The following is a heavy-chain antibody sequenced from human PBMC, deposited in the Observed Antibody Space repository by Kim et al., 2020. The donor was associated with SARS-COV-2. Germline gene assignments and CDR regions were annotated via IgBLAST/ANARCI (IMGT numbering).Heavy chain of an antibody. J-gene: IGHJ6*02. Sequence: SETLSFTCTVSGGSISSSSYYWGWIRQPPGKGLEWIGSIYYSGNTYYNPSLKSRLTISVDTSKNQFSLKLSSVTAADTAVYYCARDPLITMILVPQGYYSGMDVWGQGTTVTVSS. CDR1: GGSISSSSYY. CDR3: ARDPLITMILVPQGYYSGMDV. D-gene: IGHD3-22*01. V-gene: IGHV4-39*02. CDR2: IYYSGNT.